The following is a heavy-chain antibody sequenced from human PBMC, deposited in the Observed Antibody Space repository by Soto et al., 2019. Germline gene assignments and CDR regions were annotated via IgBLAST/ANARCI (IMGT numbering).Heavy chain of an antibody. CDR2: IYYSGST. V-gene: IGHV4-59*01. J-gene: IGHJ4*02. D-gene: IGHD6-13*01. Sequence: SETLSLTCTVSCGSISSYYWSWIRQPPGKGLEWIGYIYYSGSTNYNPSLKSRVTISVDTSKNQFSLKLSSVTAADTAVYYCARVDSSSWYGNPYYFVYWGQGTLVTVSS. CDR1: CGSISSYY. CDR3: ARVDSSSWYGNPYYFVY.